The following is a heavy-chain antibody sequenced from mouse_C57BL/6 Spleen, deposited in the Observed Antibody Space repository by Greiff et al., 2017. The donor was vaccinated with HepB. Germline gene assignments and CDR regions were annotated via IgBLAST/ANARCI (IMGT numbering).Heavy chain of an antibody. Sequence: EVQRVESGGGLVKPGGSLKLSCAASGFTFSSYTMSWVRQTPEKRLEWVATISGGGGNTYYPDSVKGRFTISRDNAKNTLYLQMSSLRSEDTALYYCARQGPGVLFAYWGQGTLVTVSA. J-gene: IGHJ3*01. D-gene: IGHD2-14*01. CDR3: ARQGPGVLFAY. CDR2: ISGGGGNT. CDR1: GFTFSSYT. V-gene: IGHV5-9*01.